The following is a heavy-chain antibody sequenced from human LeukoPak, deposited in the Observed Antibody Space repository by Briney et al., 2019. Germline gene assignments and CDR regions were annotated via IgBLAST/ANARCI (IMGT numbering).Heavy chain of an antibody. Sequence: GGSLRLSCAASGFTFSSYWMSWVRQAPGKGLEWVANIKQDGSEKYYVDSVKGRFTISRDNAKNSLYLQMNSLRAEDTAVYYCARDGVYYDNSDDAFDIWGQGTMVTVSS. D-gene: IGHD3-22*01. CDR1: GFTFSSYW. J-gene: IGHJ3*02. CDR2: IKQDGSEK. CDR3: ARDGVYYDNSDDAFDI. V-gene: IGHV3-7*01.